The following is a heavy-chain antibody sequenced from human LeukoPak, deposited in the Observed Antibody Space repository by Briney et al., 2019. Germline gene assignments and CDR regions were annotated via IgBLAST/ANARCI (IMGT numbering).Heavy chain of an antibody. CDR2: ISYDGSNK. J-gene: IGHJ4*02. CDR1: GFTFSSYG. V-gene: IGHV3-30*18. D-gene: IGHD6-6*01. CDR3: AKEIAARPTYYFDY. Sequence: PGGSLRLSCAASGFTFSSYGMHWVRQAPGKGLEWVAVISYDGSNKYYADSVKGRFTISRDNSKNTLYLQMNSLRAEDTDVYYCAKEIAARPTYYFDYWGQGTLVTVSS.